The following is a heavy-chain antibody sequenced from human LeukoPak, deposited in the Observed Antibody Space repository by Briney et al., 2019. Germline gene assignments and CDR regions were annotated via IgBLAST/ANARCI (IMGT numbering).Heavy chain of an antibody. Sequence: SETLSLTCTVSGDSTRSYYWSWIRQPPGKGLEWIGYIYYSGSTSYNPSLKSRVSISVDTSKNQSSLKLSSVTAADRAVYYCARVGGAIGSFDIWGQGTMVTVSS. CDR1: GDSTRSYY. CDR2: IYYSGST. V-gene: IGHV4-59*01. D-gene: IGHD3-16*02. J-gene: IGHJ3*02. CDR3: ARVGGAIGSFDI.